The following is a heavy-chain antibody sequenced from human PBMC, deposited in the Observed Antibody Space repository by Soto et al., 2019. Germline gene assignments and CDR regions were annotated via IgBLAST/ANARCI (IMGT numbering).Heavy chain of an antibody. J-gene: IGHJ6*02. D-gene: IGHD2-8*01. Sequence: SVKVCCKASGGTFSSYAISWVRQAPGQGLEWMGGIIPIFGTANYAQKFQGRVTITADKSTSTAYMELSSLRSEDTAVYYCARDGPTGYCTNGVCYLDVWGQGTTVTVSS. CDR3: ARDGPTGYCTNGVCYLDV. CDR2: IIPIFGTA. V-gene: IGHV1-69*06. CDR1: GGTFSSYA.